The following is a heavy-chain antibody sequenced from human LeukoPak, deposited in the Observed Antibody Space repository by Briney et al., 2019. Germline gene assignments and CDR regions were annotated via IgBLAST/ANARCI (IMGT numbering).Heavy chain of an antibody. V-gene: IGHV3-23*01. CDR2: ISGSGGST. J-gene: IGHJ4*02. CDR1: GFTFSSYA. Sequence: GGSLRLSCVASGFTFSSYAMSWVRQAPGKGLEWVSAISGSGGSTYYADSVKGRFTISRDNSKNTLYLQMNSLRAEDTAVYYCAKDQTYSSGWFDYWGQGTLVTVSS. D-gene: IGHD6-19*01. CDR3: AKDQTYSSGWFDY.